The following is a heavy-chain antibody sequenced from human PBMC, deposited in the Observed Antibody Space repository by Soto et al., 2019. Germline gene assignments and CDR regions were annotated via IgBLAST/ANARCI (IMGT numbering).Heavy chain of an antibody. CDR3: VRRAEGRPGDGYYYVALDV. Sequence: GEALKISCKGSGYSYTSYWIGWVRPRPGRGLEWMWIINPADSATNYSPSFQGQVTISADRSTSTAFLQWSSLKASDTAMYYCVRRAEGRPGDGYYYVALDVWGQGTTVTVSS. CDR1: GYSYTSYW. D-gene: IGHD6-6*01. CDR2: INPADSAT. V-gene: IGHV5-51*01. J-gene: IGHJ6*02.